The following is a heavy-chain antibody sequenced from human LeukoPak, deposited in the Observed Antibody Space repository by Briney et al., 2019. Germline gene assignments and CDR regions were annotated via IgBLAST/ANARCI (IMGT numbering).Heavy chain of an antibody. Sequence: TGGSLRLSCAASGFTFSSYRMNWVRQAPGKALEWVSSISSSSSYIYYADSVKGRFTISRDNAKNSLYLQMNSLRAEDTALYYCASVDYYGSGNYYTDVDYWGQGTLVTVSS. CDR3: ASVDYYGSGNYYTDVDY. D-gene: IGHD3-10*01. J-gene: IGHJ4*02. CDR1: GFTFSSYR. CDR2: ISSSSSYI. V-gene: IGHV3-21*01.